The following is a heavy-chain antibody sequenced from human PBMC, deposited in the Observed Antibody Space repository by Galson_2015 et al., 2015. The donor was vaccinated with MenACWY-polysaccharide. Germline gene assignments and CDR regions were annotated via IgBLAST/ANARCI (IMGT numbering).Heavy chain of an antibody. V-gene: IGHV3-23*01. CDR2: IRSSGTNT. CDR3: AKDSTDFWSVAGRFDR. Sequence: SLRLSCAASGFTFTSYAMSWVRQAPGKGLEWASAIRSSGTNTYYADSVKGRFTISRDNSKNTLYLQMNSLRAEDTAVYYCAKDSTDFWSVAGRFDRWGQGTLVTVSS. D-gene: IGHD3-3*01. CDR1: GFTFTSYA. J-gene: IGHJ5*02.